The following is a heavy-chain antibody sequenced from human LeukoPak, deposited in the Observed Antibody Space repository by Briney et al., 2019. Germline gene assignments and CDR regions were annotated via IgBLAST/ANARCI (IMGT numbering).Heavy chain of an antibody. J-gene: IGHJ4*02. CDR3: ARHGHHGDHDY. Sequence: KPSATLSLTCTVSGGSISSSSYYWGWIRQPPGKGLEWIGSIYYSGNTYNNPSLKSRVTISVDTSKNQFSPKLTSVTAADTAVYYCARHGHHGDHDYWGQGTLVTVSS. CDR2: IYYSGNT. CDR1: GGSISSSSYY. D-gene: IGHD2-21*02. V-gene: IGHV4-39*01.